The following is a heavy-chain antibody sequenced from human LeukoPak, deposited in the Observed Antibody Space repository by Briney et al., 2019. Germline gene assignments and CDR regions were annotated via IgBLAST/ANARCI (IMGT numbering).Heavy chain of an antibody. D-gene: IGHD5-12*01. CDR1: GGTFSSYA. CDR2: ISAYNGNT. CDR3: ATHSPEWRYRGYYNYYYMDV. J-gene: IGHJ6*03. V-gene: IGHV1-18*01. Sequence: ASVKVSCKASGGTFSSYAISWVRQAPGQGLEWMGWISAYNGNTNYAQKLQGRVTMTTDTSTSTAYMELRSLRSDDTAVYFCATHSPEWRYRGYYNYYYMDVWGNGTTVTVSS.